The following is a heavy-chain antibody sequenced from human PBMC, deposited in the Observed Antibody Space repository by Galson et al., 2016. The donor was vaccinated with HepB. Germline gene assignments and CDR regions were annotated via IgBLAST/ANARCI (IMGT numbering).Heavy chain of an antibody. CDR2: FFSGGGA. V-gene: IGHV3-66*01. CDR3: ARDRGDGRRSRYHLNH. J-gene: IGHJ5*02. CDR1: GLTVSTNY. Sequence: SLRLSCAASGLTVSTNYMSWVRQAPGKGLEWVSVFFSGGGAYYADSVKGRFTISRDKSKSALYLQMDSLRAEDTALYYCARDRGDGRRSRYHLNHWGQGTLVTVSS. D-gene: IGHD3-16*01.